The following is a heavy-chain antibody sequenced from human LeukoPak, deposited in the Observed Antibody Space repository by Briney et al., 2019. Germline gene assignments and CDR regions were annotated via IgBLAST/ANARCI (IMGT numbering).Heavy chain of an antibody. D-gene: IGHD4-11*01. CDR3: ARDHDYSNYGEYFDY. J-gene: IGHJ4*02. Sequence: KPGGPLRLSCAASGFTFSSYSMSWVRPAPGEGLEWVSSISSSSSYIYYADSVKGRFTISRDNAKNSLYLQMNSLRAEDTAVYYCARDHDYSNYGEYFDYWGQGTLVTVSS. V-gene: IGHV3-21*01. CDR1: GFTFSSYS. CDR2: ISSSSSYI.